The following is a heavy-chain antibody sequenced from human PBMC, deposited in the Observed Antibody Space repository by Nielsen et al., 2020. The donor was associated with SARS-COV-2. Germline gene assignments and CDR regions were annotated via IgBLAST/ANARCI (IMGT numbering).Heavy chain of an antibody. CDR1: GYTFTSYG. CDR2: ISAYNGNT. CDR3: ARGRWLPLPGDY. V-gene: IGHV1-18*01. D-gene: IGHD5-24*01. Sequence: ASVKVSCKASGYTFTSYGISWVRQAPGQGLEWMGWISAYNGNTNYAQKLQGRVTMTRDTSISTAYMELSRLTSDDTAVYYCARGRWLPLPGDYWGQGTLVTVSS. J-gene: IGHJ4*02.